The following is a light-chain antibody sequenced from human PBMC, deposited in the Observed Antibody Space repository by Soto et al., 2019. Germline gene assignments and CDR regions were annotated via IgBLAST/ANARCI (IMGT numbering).Light chain of an antibody. J-gene: IGKJ1*01. CDR2: AAS. CDR3: LEEYNHTRR. CDR1: QGIRND. Sequence: MTQAPSYLSAYVGDRVTITCRPSQGIRNDLGWYQQKQGKAPKLXIYAASSLQSGVPSRFSGSGAGTDCTLTISSLQPEDCGTDYCLEEYNHTRRFDQGTMVDIK. V-gene: IGKV1-6*01.